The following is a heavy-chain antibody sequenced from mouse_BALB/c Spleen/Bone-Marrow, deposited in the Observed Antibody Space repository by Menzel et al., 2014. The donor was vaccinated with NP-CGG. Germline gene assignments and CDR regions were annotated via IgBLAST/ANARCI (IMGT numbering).Heavy chain of an antibody. CDR3: TRGGNWEDFDY. D-gene: IGHD4-1*01. CDR1: GFTFSSFG. Sequence: EVKVVESGGGLVQPGGPRKLSCAASGFTFSSFGMHWVRQAPEKGLEWVAYISSGSSTIFYADTVKGRFTISRDNPKNTLFLQMTSLRSEDTAIYYCTRGGNWEDFDYWGQGTTLTVSS. CDR2: ISSGSSTI. J-gene: IGHJ2*01. V-gene: IGHV5-17*02.